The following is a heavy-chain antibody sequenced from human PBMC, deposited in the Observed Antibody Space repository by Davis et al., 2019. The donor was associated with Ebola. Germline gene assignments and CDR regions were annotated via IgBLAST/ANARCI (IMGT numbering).Heavy chain of an antibody. J-gene: IGHJ4*02. CDR1: GFTFSDYY. CDR3: ARVGAAAGTTLDY. V-gene: IGHV3-30*03. Sequence: GGSLRLSCAASGFTFSDYYMTWIRQAPGKGLEWVAVISYDGSNKYYADSVKGRFTISRDNSKNTLYLQMNSLRAEDTAVYYCARVGAAAGTTLDYWGQGTLVTVSS. D-gene: IGHD6-13*01. CDR2: ISYDGSNK.